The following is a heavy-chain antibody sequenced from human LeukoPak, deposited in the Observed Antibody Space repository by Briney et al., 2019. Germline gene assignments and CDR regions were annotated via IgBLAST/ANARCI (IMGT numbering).Heavy chain of an antibody. CDR1: GYMFTTYY. V-gene: IGHV1-46*01. CDR3: ARAADSSSTLSSLLY. J-gene: IGHJ4*02. D-gene: IGHD3-22*01. CDR2: INPSAGST. Sequence: GASVKVSCKASGYMFTTYYMHWVRHAPGQAPDSMGIINPSAGSTTYAQKFQGRVTMTRDTSTSTVYMELSSLRSEDTAVYYCARAADSSSTLSSLLYWGQGTLVTVSS.